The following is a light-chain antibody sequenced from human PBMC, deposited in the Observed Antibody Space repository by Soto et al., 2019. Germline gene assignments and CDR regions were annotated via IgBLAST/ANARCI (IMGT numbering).Light chain of an antibody. CDR3: QQYNDSPLT. CDR1: QTVRTNY. Sequence: EIVLTQSPGTLSLSPGERATLYCRASQTVRTNYLAWFQHKPGQAPRLLIYGASSRATGIPDRFSGSGSGTDFTLTINRLEPEDFAVYFCQQYNDSPLTFGGGTKVEIK. CDR2: GAS. J-gene: IGKJ4*01. V-gene: IGKV3-20*01.